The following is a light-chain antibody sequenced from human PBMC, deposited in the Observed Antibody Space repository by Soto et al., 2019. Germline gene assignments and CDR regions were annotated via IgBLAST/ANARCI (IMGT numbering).Light chain of an antibody. CDR2: EVS. V-gene: IGLV2-8*01. Sequence: QSVLTQPPSASGSPGQSVTISCTGTSSDVGGYNYVSWYQQHPGKAPKLMIYEVSKRPSGVPDRFSGPKSGNTASLTVSGLQAEDEADYYCSSYAGSNNSDVVFGGGTKLTVL. J-gene: IGLJ2*01. CDR1: SSDVGGYNY. CDR3: SSYAGSNNSDVV.